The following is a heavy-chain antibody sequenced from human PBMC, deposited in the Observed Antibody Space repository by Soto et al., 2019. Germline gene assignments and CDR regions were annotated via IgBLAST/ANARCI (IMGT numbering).Heavy chain of an antibody. CDR1: GYTFTGYY. CDR2: INPNSGGT. V-gene: IGHV1-2*02. Sequence: CEASGYTFTGYYMHWVRQAPGQGLEWMGWINPNSGGTNYAQKFQGRVTMTRDTSISTAYMELSRLRSDDTAVYYCARGSSGYYTFQHCGQGTLVTVS. CDR3: ARGSSGYYTFQH. J-gene: IGHJ1*01. D-gene: IGHD3-22*01.